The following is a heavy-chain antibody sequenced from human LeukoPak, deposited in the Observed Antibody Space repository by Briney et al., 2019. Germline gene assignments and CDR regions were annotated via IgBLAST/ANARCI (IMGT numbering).Heavy chain of an antibody. J-gene: IGHJ3*02. CDR2: IYTSGST. Sequence: PSETLSLTCTVSGGSISSYYWSWIWQPAGKGLEWIGRIYTSGSTNYNPSLKSRVTMSVDTSKNQFSLKLSSVTAADTAVYYCARDKSTYYDFWSGPFDAFDIWGQGTMVTVSS. V-gene: IGHV4-4*07. CDR3: ARDKSTYYDFWSGPFDAFDI. D-gene: IGHD3-3*01. CDR1: GGSISSYY.